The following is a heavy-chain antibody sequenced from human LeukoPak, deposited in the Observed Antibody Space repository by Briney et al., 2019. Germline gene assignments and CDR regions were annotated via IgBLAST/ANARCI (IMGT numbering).Heavy chain of an antibody. Sequence: PGGSLRLSCAASGFTFSNLAMSWVRQAPGKGLEWVSGIISDGSITTYADSVKGRFTISRDTAKNTLYMQMNRMRAEDTAVYYCARDGRSGNFDKWGQGTLVSVSS. J-gene: IGHJ4*02. CDR3: ARDGRSGNFDK. V-gene: IGHV3-74*01. CDR1: GFTFSNLA. CDR2: IISDGSIT. D-gene: IGHD1-26*01.